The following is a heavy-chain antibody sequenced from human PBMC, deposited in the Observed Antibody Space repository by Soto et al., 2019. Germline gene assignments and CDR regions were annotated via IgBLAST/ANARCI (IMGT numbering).Heavy chain of an antibody. CDR2: ISGSGEHT. J-gene: IGHJ5*02. V-gene: IGHV3-23*01. CDR1: RFTFSTYA. Sequence: GSLRLSCAASRFTFSTYAIVWVLQTPLKGLEWVSTISGSGEHTYYADSVKGRFTITRDNSRNTLYLRMDNLRAEDTAVYYCAKLNPPRATPYYAFEPWGQGTLVTVSS. D-gene: IGHD3-3*01. CDR3: AKLNPPRATPYYAFEP.